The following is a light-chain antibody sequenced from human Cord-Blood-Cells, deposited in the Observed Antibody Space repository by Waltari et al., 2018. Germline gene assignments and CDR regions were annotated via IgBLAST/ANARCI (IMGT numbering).Light chain of an antibody. CDR2: EVS. CDR1: SSDLGGSNY. Sequence: QSALTQPPSASGSPGQSVTIPCTRTSSDLGGSNYLSWYQHHPGKAPKLVIYEVSTRPSGVPDRFSGSKSGNTASLTVSGLQAEDEADYYCSSYAGSNNLVFGGGTKLTVL. CDR3: SSYAGSNNLV. J-gene: IGLJ2*01. V-gene: IGLV2-8*01.